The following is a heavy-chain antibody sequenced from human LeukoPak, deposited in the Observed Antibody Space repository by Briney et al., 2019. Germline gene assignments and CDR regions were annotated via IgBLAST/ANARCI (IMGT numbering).Heavy chain of an antibody. J-gene: IGHJ4*02. CDR2: INHSGST. V-gene: IGHV4-34*01. D-gene: IGHD6-13*01. CDR3: ARGFRYSSSWDY. Sequence: PSEALSLTCAVYGGSFSGYYWSWIRQPPGKGLEWIGEINHSGSTNYNPSLKSRVTISVDTSKNQFSLKLSSVTAADTAVYYRARGFRYSSSWDYRGQGTLVTVSS. CDR1: GGSFSGYY.